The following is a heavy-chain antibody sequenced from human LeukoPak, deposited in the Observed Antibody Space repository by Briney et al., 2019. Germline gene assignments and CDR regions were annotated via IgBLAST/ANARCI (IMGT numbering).Heavy chain of an antibody. D-gene: IGHD6-13*01. CDR3: AKTHGVYDYCYMDV. CDR2: IRYDGSNK. CDR1: GFTFSSYG. Sequence: GGSLRLSCAASGFTFSSYGMHWVRQAPGKGLEWVAFIRYDGSNKYYADSVKGRFTISRDNSKNTLYLQMNSLRAEDTAVYYCAKTHGVYDYCYMDVWGKGTTVTVSS. J-gene: IGHJ6*03. V-gene: IGHV3-30*02.